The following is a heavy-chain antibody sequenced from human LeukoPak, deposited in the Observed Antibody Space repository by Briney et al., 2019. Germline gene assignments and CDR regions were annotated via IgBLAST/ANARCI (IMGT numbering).Heavy chain of an antibody. J-gene: IGHJ5*02. D-gene: IGHD2-15*01. CDR3: ARVLVYGRGGSGPRWFDP. V-gene: IGHV1-3*01. CDR2: INAGNGNT. Sequence: ASVKVSCKASGYTFTSYAMHWVRQAPGQRLEWMGWINAGNGNTKYSQKFQGRVTITRDTSASTAYMELSILRSEDTAVYYCARVLVYGRGGSGPRWFDPWGKGTLVTVSP. CDR1: GYTFTSYA.